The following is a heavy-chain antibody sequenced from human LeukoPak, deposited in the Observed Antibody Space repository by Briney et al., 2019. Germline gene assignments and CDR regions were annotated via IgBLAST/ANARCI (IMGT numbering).Heavy chain of an antibody. V-gene: IGHV4-39*07. Sequence: SETLSLTYTVSGGSISSSSYYWGWIRQPPGKGLEWIGSIYYSGNTYYNPSLKSRVTISVDTSKNQFSLKLSSVTAADTAVYYCARGVGATTDAFDIWGQGTMVTVSS. D-gene: IGHD1-26*01. CDR2: IYYSGNT. J-gene: IGHJ3*02. CDR3: ARGVGATTDAFDI. CDR1: GGSISSSSYY.